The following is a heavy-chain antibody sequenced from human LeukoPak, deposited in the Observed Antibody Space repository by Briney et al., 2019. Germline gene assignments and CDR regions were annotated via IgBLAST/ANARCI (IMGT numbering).Heavy chain of an antibody. V-gene: IGHV3-23*01. CDR2: ISGSGGGT. CDR3: AKDDVLLQSRCFDY. D-gene: IGHD4-11*01. Sequence: GGSLRLSCAASGFTFRSYAMNWVRQARGGGLEWVSGISGSGGGTYYADSVKGRFTISRDNSKNTLYLQMNRLRVEDTAVYYCAKDDVLLQSRCFDYWGQGTLVTVSS. J-gene: IGHJ4*02. CDR1: GFTFRSYA.